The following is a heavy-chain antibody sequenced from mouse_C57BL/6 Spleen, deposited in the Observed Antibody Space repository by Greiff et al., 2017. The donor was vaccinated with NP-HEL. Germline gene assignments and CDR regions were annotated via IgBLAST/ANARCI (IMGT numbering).Heavy chain of an antibody. CDR3: ARDHGSSSYYFDY. CDR2: ISDGGSYT. Sequence: EVKLVESGGGLVKPGGSLKLSCAASGFTFSSYAMSWVRQTPEKRLEWVATISDGGSYTYYPDNVKGRFTISRDNAKNNLYLQMSHLKSEDTAMYYCARDHGSSSYYFDYWGQGTTLTVSS. J-gene: IGHJ2*01. D-gene: IGHD1-1*01. CDR1: GFTFSSYA. V-gene: IGHV5-4*01.